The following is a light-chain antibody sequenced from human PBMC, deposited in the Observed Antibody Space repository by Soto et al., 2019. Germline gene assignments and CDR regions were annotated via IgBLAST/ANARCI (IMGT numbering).Light chain of an antibody. V-gene: IGKV3-11*01. Sequence: EIVLTQSPATLSLSPGERATLSCRASQSVSSYLAWYQQKPGQAPMLLIYDASNRATGIPARFSGSGSGTDFTLTISSLEPEDFAVYYCQQSSNCPPWTFGQGTKVDIK. CDR3: QQSSNCPPWT. CDR2: DAS. CDR1: QSVSSY. J-gene: IGKJ1*01.